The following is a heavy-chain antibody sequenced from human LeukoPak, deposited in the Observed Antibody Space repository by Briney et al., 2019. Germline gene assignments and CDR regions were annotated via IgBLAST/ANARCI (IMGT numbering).Heavy chain of an antibody. CDR2: ISSSSSYI. D-gene: IGHD3-3*01. Sequence: GGSLRLSCAASGFTFSSYSMNWVRRAPGKGLEWVSSISSSSSYIYYADSVKGRFTISRDNAKNSLYLQMNSLRAEDTAVYYCARDSDVSYDFWSGYYGWYFDYWGQGTLVTVSS. CDR3: ARDSDVSYDFWSGYYGWYFDY. J-gene: IGHJ4*02. CDR1: GFTFSSYS. V-gene: IGHV3-21*01.